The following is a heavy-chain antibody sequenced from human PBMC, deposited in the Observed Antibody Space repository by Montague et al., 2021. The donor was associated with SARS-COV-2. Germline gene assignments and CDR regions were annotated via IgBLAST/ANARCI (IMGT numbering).Heavy chain of an antibody. CDR1: GFTSGFIFRKVA. Sequence: SLRLSCAASGFTSGFIFRKVAMSWVRQAPGKGLEWVSAIGGSGDXYYADSVKGRFTISRDNSKNTLYPQMNSLRADDTAVYYCAKEMGHGRPFDYWGQGALVTVSS. V-gene: IGHV3-23*01. CDR3: AKEMGHGRPFDY. J-gene: IGHJ4*02. D-gene: IGHD2-15*01. CDR2: IGGSGDX.